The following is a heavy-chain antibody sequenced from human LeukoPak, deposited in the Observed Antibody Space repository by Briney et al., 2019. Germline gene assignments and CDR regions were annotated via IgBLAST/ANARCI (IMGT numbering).Heavy chain of an antibody. D-gene: IGHD2-2*01. CDR1: GFSLSTYD. V-gene: IGHV3-64*01. Sequence: GGSLRLSCVASGFSLSTYDMYWVRQAPGKGLEYVSAITSNGGTTYYANSVKGRFTISRDNSKNTLYLQMGSLRAEDMAVYYCARGYCSSTRCTNDYWGQGTLVTVSS. CDR2: ITSNGGTT. J-gene: IGHJ4*02. CDR3: ARGYCSSTRCTNDY.